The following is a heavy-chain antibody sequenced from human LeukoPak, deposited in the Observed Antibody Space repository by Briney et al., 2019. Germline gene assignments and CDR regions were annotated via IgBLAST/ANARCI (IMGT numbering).Heavy chain of an antibody. CDR3: ARVSRQRRPFDY. Sequence: ASVKVSCKASGYTFTSYGISWVRQAPGQGLEWMGWISAYNGSTNYAQKLQGRVTMTTDTSTSTAYMELRSLRSDDTAVYYCARVSRQRRPFDYWSQGTLVTVSS. CDR2: ISAYNGST. CDR1: GYTFTSYG. D-gene: IGHD6-25*01. V-gene: IGHV1-18*01. J-gene: IGHJ4*02.